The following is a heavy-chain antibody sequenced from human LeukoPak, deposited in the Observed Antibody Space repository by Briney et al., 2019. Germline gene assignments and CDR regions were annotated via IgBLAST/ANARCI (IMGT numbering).Heavy chain of an antibody. CDR2: THASGKS. J-gene: IGHJ1*01. CDR1: GGFMSGFF. D-gene: IGHD3-16*01. Sequence: PSESLSLTCNVSGGFMSGFFWNWLRQPAGKGLEWIGRTHASGKSNYNPSFKTRVTMSVDTSKSQISLRLNSMTAADTAVYYCATGGAWGELAILTWGQGTLVSVSS. V-gene: IGHV4-4*07. CDR3: ATGGAWGELAILT.